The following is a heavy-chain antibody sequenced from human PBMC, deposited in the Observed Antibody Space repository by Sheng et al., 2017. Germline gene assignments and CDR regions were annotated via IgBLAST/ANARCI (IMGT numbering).Heavy chain of an antibody. V-gene: IGHV3-48*03. CDR3: ARDEHYYYGMDV. J-gene: IGHJ6*02. CDR1: GFTFSSYE. CDR2: ISSSDSTI. Sequence: EVQLVESGGGLVQPGGSLRLSCAASGFTFSSYEMNWVRQAPGKGLEWISYISSSDSTIYYADSVKGRFTISRDNAKKSLYLQMNSLRAEDTAVYYCARDEHYYYGMDVWGQGTT.